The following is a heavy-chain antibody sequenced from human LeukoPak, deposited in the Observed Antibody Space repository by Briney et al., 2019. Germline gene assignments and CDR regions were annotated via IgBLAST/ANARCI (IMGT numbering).Heavy chain of an antibody. CDR3: ARVWSSSAYYDFWSGYYTDYSDY. D-gene: IGHD3-3*01. Sequence: GGSLRLSCAASGFTFSSYSMNWVRQAPGKGLEWVSSISSSSSYIYYADSVKGRFTISRDNAKNSLYLQMNSLRAEDTAVYYCARVWSSSAYYDFWSGYYTDYSDYWGQGTLVTVSS. V-gene: IGHV3-21*01. CDR1: GFTFSSYS. J-gene: IGHJ4*02. CDR2: ISSSSSYI.